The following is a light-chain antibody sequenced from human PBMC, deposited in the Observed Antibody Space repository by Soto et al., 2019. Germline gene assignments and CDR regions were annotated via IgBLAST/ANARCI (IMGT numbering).Light chain of an antibody. V-gene: IGLV2-8*01. CDR3: SSYAGSNNLVV. CDR1: SSDVGGYNY. CDR2: EVS. J-gene: IGLJ2*01. Sequence: QSALTQPRSASGSPGQSFTISCNGTSSDVGGYNYVSWYQQHPGKAPKLMIYEVSKRPSGVPDRFSGSKSGNTASLTVSGLQAEDEADYYCSSYAGSNNLVVFGRGTNVTVL.